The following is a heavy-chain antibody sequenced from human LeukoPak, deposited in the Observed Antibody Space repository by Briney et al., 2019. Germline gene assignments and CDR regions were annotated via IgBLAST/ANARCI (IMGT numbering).Heavy chain of an antibody. V-gene: IGHV3-48*03. Sequence: GGSLRLSCEASGFTFRNYYISWFRQAPGKGLEWVSYISSSGSTIYYADSVKGRFTISRDNAKNSLYLQMNSLRAEDTAVYYCARGRFDAFDIWGQGTMVTVSS. CDR3: ARGRFDAFDI. J-gene: IGHJ3*02. CDR1: GFTFRNYY. CDR2: ISSSGSTI.